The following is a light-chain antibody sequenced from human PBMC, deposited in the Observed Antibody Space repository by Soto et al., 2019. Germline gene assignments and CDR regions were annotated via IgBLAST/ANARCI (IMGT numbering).Light chain of an antibody. Sequence: QSVLTQPASVSGSPGQSITISCTGTSSDVGGYNYVSWYQQHPGKAPKLMIYDVSNRPSGVSNRFSGSKSGNTASLTISGLQAEDEADYYCSSYTSSSTYYVFGPGTKLTVL. CDR2: DVS. J-gene: IGLJ1*01. CDR1: SSDVGGYNY. V-gene: IGLV2-14*01. CDR3: SSYTSSSTYYV.